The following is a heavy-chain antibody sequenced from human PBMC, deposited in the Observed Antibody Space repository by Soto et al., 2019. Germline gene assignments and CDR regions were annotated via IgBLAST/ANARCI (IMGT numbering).Heavy chain of an antibody. Sequence: QVQLVQSGAEVKKPGASVKVSCKASGYTFTDFAMNWVRQAPGQTLEWMGWINPGNGNTKYSQKFQGRVTITRETSASTGYMELSSLRSEDTAVYYCAIDLGGAGIRLDWFDPWGQGTLVTVSS. CDR1: GYTFTDFA. V-gene: IGHV1-3*01. CDR2: INPGNGNT. D-gene: IGHD3-3*01. CDR3: AIDLGGAGIRLDWFDP. J-gene: IGHJ5*02.